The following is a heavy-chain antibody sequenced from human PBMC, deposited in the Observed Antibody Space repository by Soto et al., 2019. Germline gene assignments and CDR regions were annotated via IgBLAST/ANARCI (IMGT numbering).Heavy chain of an antibody. V-gene: IGHV3-23*01. CDR1: GFTFSSYA. J-gene: IGHJ4*02. Sequence: GGSLRLSCAASGFTFSSYAMSWVRQAPGKGLEWVSAISGSGGSTYYADSVKGRFTISKDKSKNTLYLQMNRLRAEDTAVYYCAKVVGWDYDIWTGYYDYWGQGTRVTGSS. CDR2: ISGSGGST. CDR3: AKVVGWDYDIWTGYYDY. D-gene: IGHD3-9*01.